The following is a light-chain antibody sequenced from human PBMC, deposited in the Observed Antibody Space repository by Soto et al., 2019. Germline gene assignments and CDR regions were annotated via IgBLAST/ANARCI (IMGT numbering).Light chain of an antibody. Sequence: TVLTQSPGTLSLSPGERATLSCRASQSVTSNYLAWYQQKPGQAPRLLIYGASSRATGIPSRFSGSGSGTDFTLTVSRLEPEDFAVYYCHQYDSSPITFGQGTRLEIK. J-gene: IGKJ5*01. CDR3: HQYDSSPIT. CDR2: GAS. CDR1: QSVTSNY. V-gene: IGKV3-20*01.